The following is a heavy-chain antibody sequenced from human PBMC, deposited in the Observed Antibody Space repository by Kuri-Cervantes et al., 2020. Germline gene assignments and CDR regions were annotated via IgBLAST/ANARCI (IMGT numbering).Heavy chain of an antibody. V-gene: IGHV3-7*01. CDR1: DFTFSSFW. CDR3: SREGTTVTTFFAY. J-gene: IGHJ4*02. CDR2: INQDGSEK. Sequence: GESLKISCVGSDFTFSSFWLSWVRQAPGKGLEWVANINQDGSEKNYVDSVKGRFTISRDNAKNSVYLQMNNLRVEDTAVYYCSREGTTVTTFFAYWVQGTLVTVSS. D-gene: IGHD4-17*01.